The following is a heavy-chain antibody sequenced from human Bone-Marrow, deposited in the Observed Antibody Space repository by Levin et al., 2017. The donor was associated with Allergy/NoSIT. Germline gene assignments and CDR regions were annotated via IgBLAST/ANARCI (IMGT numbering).Heavy chain of an antibody. D-gene: IGHD5-24*01. V-gene: IGHV5-51*01. CDR1: GYRFSEYW. CDR3: ARQGEPGYNYVGY. J-gene: IGHJ4*02. Sequence: GESLKISCKGSGYRFSEYWIGWVRQMPGKGLEWMGVFSPGDSEGEYSPSFQGHVTMSVDKSISTAYLQWSSLKASDTAMYYCARQGEPGYNYVGYWGQGTVVTVSS. CDR2: FSPGDSEG.